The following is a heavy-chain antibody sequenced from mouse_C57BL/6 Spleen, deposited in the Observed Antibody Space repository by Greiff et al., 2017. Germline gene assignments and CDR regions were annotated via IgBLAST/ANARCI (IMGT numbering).Heavy chain of an antibody. Sequence: VHVKQSGTVLARPGASVKMSCKTSGYTFTSYWMHWVKQRPGQGLEWIGAIYPGNSDTSYNQKFKGKAKLTAVTTASTAYMELSSLTNEDSAVYYCTRGLTLDYFDYWGQGTTLTVSS. V-gene: IGHV1-5*01. J-gene: IGHJ2*01. CDR1: GYTFTSYW. D-gene: IGHD4-1*01. CDR3: TRGLTLDYFDY. CDR2: IYPGNSDT.